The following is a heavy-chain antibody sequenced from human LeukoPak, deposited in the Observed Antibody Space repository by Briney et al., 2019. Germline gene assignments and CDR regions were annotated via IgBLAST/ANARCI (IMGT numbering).Heavy chain of an antibody. V-gene: IGHV3-21*01. J-gene: IGHJ4*02. Sequence: KPGGSLRLSCPVSGLTFSSYSFNWVSQAPGRGMEWVSSITPTSSYIYYADSVKGRFTISRDNAKNSLYLQMNSLRAEDTAVYYCARLRRNNDNSGYYYYYDYWGQGTLVTVSS. CDR1: GLTFSSYS. CDR3: ARLRRNNDNSGYYYYYDY. CDR2: ITPTSSYI. D-gene: IGHD3-22*01.